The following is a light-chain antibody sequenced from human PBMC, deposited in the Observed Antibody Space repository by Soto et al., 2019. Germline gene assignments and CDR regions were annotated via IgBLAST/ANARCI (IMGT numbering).Light chain of an antibody. Sequence: QSVLTQPASVSGSPGQSITISCTGTSSDVGGYNYVSWYQQHPGKAPKLMIYEVSNRPSGVSNRFSGSKSGNTASLTISGTQADEEADYHCSSYTTSRTLYVFGTGTKVTV. CDR3: SSYTTSRTLYV. CDR2: EVS. CDR1: SSDVGGYNY. J-gene: IGLJ1*01. V-gene: IGLV2-14*01.